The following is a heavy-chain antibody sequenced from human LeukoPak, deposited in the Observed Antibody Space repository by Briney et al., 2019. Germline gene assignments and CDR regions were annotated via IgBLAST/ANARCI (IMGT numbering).Heavy chain of an antibody. J-gene: IGHJ4*02. CDR1: GGSISNYF. Sequence: KPSETLSLTCTVSGGSISNYFWSWIRQPPGKGLECIGYIYYSDSTNYNPSLKSRVTVSVDKSKNQFSLNLTSVTAADTAVYYCARSPTKRVTEDYWGQGMLVTVSS. CDR3: ARSPTKRVTEDY. D-gene: IGHD5-18*01. CDR2: IYYSDST. V-gene: IGHV4-59*12.